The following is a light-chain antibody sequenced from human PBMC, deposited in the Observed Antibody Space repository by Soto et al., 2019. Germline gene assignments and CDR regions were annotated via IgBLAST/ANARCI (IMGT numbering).Light chain of an antibody. J-gene: IGKJ5*01. CDR3: QQYGSSLIT. CDR1: QSVSSY. CDR2: GAS. Sequence: EIVLTQSPATPSLSPGERATLSCRASQSVSSYLAWYQQKPGQAPRLLISGASSRATGIPDRFSGSGSGTDFTLTISRLETEDFAVYYCQQYGSSLITFGQGTRLEIK. V-gene: IGKV3-20*01.